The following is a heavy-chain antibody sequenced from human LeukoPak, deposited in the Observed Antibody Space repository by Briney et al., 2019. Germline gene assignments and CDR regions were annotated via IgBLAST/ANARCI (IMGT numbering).Heavy chain of an antibody. D-gene: IGHD3-22*01. CDR3: ARVTSNDYYDSNYFDY. CDR2: ISYDGSNK. V-gene: IGHV3-30*14. J-gene: IGHJ4*02. CDR1: GFTFSSYA. Sequence: GRSLRLSCAASGFTFSSYAMHWVRQAPGKGLEWVAVISYDGSNKYYADSVKGRFTISRDNSKNTLYLQMGSLRAEDMAVYYCARVTSNDYYDSNYFDYWGQGTLVTVSS.